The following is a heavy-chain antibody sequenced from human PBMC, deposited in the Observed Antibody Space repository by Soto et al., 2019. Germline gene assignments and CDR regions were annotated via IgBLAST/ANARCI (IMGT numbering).Heavy chain of an antibody. Sequence: PSETLCLTCKFSVGSMRGYSWSWIRQTPGEGLDSTGYVSHSGRTDYSPSLKNRVTISLDMSKNHFALHVNSVDPADTAVYYCARVAMENYHDMWSGSTSSALDVWGQGTTVTVSS. CDR3: ARVAMENYHDMWSGSTSSALDV. J-gene: IGHJ6*01. CDR1: VGSMRGYS. V-gene: IGHV4-59*13. D-gene: IGHD3-3*01. CDR2: VSHSGRT.